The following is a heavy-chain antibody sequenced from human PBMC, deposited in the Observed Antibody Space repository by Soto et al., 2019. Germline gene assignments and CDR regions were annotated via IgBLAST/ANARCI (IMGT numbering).Heavy chain of an antibody. V-gene: IGHV3-30*18. CDR2: ISYDGSNK. CDR3: AKERSGLTPLC. D-gene: IGHD5-12*01. J-gene: IGHJ4*02. Sequence: PGGSLRLSCAASGFTFSSYGMHWVRQAPGKGLEWVAVISYDGSNKYYADSVKGRFTISRDNSKNTLYLQMNSLRAEDTAVYYCAKERSGLTPLCWGQGTLVTVSS. CDR1: GFTFSSYG.